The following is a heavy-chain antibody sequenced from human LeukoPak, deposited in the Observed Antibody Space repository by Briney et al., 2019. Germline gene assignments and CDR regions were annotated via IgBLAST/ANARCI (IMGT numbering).Heavy chain of an antibody. Sequence: GSLRLSCAASGFTFDDYAMHWVRQAPGKGLEWVSLISGDGGSTYYADSVKGRFTISRDNSKNSLYLQMDSLRTEDTALYYCAKAGYFDWLLYYWGQGTLVTVSS. CDR1: GFTFDDYA. CDR3: AKAGYFDWLLYY. J-gene: IGHJ4*02. D-gene: IGHD3-9*01. V-gene: IGHV3-43*02. CDR2: ISGDGGST.